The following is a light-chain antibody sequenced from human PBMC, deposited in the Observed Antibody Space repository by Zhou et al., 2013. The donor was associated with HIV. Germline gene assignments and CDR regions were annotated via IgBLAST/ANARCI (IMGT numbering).Light chain of an antibody. CDR1: QSISTW. V-gene: IGKV1-5*03. CDR3: QQANSFPWT. J-gene: IGKJ1*01. Sequence: DIQMTQSPSTLSASVGDRVTITCRASQSISTWLAWYQQKPGKAPNLLIYKASTLQGGVPSRFSGSGSGTDFSLTISSLQPEDSATYYCQQANSFPWTFGQGTRVEIK. CDR2: KAS.